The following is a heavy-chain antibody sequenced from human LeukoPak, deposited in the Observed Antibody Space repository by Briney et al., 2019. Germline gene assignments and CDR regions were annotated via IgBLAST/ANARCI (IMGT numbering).Heavy chain of an antibody. CDR1: GYSFTSYW. V-gene: IGHV5-51*01. Sequence: GESLKISCKGSGYSFTSYWIGWVRQMPGKGLEWMGIIYPGDSDTRYSPSFQGQVTISADKSISTAYLQWSSLKASDTAMYYCARHALYESSCGYYYYNMDVWGQGTTVTVSS. D-gene: IGHD3-22*01. CDR3: ARHALYESSCGYYYYNMDV. CDR2: IYPGDSDT. J-gene: IGHJ6*02.